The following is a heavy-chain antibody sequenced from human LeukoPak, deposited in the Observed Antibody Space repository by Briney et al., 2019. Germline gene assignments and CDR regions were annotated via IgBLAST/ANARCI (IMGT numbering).Heavy chain of an antibody. D-gene: IGHD1-1*01. Sequence: GGSLRLSCSASGFTFSSYAMHWVRQAPGKGPEYVSAISSNGGSRYYADSVKGRFTISRDNSKNTLYLQMSSLRAEDTAVYYCVVQGWVFRAPTQYYFDYWGQGTLVTVSS. CDR2: ISSNGGSR. CDR1: GFTFSSYA. CDR3: VVQGWVFRAPTQYYFDY. J-gene: IGHJ4*02. V-gene: IGHV3-64D*06.